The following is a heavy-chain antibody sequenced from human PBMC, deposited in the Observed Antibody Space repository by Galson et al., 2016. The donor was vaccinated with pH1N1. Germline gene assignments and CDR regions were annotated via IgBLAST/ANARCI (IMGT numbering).Heavy chain of an antibody. CDR2: IYWDDDK. Sequence: PALVKPTQTLTLTCTFSGFSLNSSGMGVGWIRQPPGKALEWLALIYWDDDKRYSPSLKTRLTINKDTSKNQVVLMMTNMDPVDTATYYCAHREVVITNAFDFWGQETMVTVSS. V-gene: IGHV2-5*02. J-gene: IGHJ3*01. D-gene: IGHD3-22*01. CDR1: GFSLNSSGMG. CDR3: AHREVVITNAFDF.